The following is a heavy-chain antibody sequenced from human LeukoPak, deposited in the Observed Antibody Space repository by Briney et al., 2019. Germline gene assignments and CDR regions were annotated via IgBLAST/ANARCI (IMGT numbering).Heavy chain of an antibody. Sequence: GSLRLSCAASGFTFSSYAMSWVRQAPGKGLEWVSAISGSGGSTYYADSVKGRFTISRDNSKNTLYLQMNSLRAENTAVYYCAEDLSPHYYDSNRRTNDYWGQGTLVTVSS. D-gene: IGHD3-22*01. CDR1: GFTFSSYA. CDR2: ISGSGGST. CDR3: AEDLSPHYYDSNRRTNDY. V-gene: IGHV3-23*01. J-gene: IGHJ4*02.